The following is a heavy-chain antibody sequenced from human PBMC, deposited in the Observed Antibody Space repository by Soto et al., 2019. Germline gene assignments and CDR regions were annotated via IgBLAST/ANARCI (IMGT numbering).Heavy chain of an antibody. V-gene: IGHV3-23*01. CDR2: IGGSGRTT. D-gene: IGHD3-22*01. CDR1: AFTFNNYA. J-gene: IGHJ4*02. Sequence: GGSLRLSCAASAFTFNNYAMSWVRQAPGKGLVWVSGIGGSGRTTYYADSVKGRFTISRDNSNNTLFLQMNSLRAEDTAVYYCAKSRYSDSSGDFYDYWGQGTLVTVSS. CDR3: AKSRYSDSSGDFYDY.